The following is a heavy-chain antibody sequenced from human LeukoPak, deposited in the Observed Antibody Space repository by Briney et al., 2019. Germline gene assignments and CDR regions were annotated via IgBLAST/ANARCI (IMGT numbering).Heavy chain of an antibody. CDR3: ARADYYYYYMDV. V-gene: IGHV3-48*03. CDR1: GFTFSSYE. Sequence: LTGGSLRLSCAASGFTFSSYEMNWVRQAPGKGLEWVSYISSSGSTIYYADSVKGRFTISRDNAKNSLYLQMNSLRAEDTAVYYCARADYYYYYMDVWGKGTTVTISS. J-gene: IGHJ6*03. CDR2: ISSSGSTI.